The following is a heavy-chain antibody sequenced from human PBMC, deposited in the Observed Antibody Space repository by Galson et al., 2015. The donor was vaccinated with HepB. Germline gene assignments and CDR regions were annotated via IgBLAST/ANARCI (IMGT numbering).Heavy chain of an antibody. Sequence: QSGAEMKKPGASVKVSCKASTNIFTNFGISWVRQAPGQGLEWMGWISGYNSNTNYARNLQGRITMTTDTSTSTTYLELRSLTSDDTAIYYCAGDYTMTTRSCFDPWGQGTLVTVSS. CDR1: TNIFTNFG. CDR3: AGDYTMTTRSCFDP. V-gene: IGHV1-18*01. J-gene: IGHJ5*02. D-gene: IGHD4-17*01. CDR2: ISGYNSNT.